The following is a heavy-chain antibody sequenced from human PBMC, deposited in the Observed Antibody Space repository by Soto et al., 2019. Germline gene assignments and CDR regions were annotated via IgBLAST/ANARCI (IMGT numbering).Heavy chain of an antibody. CDR1: GFTFSSSA. J-gene: IGHJ4*02. V-gene: IGHV3-23*01. CDR2: ITSVGGST. CDR3: AKQGPGY. Sequence: GGSLRLSCAASGFTFSSSAMTWVRQAPGGGLEWVSSITSVGGSTFYADSVKGRFTITRDNSKNTLYLQMNSLRAEDTAVYYCAKQGPGYWGQGTLVTVSS.